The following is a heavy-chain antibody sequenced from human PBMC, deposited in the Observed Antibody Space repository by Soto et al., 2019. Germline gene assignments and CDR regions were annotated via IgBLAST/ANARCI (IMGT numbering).Heavy chain of an antibody. Sequence: PGGSLRLSCAASGFTFSSYVMNWVRQAPGKGLEWVSVISGDGGTTYYADSVKGRFTISRDNSKNTLYLQMNSLRAEDTAVYYCARCGVVVPAAMQPYYYYYMDVWGKGTTVTVSS. J-gene: IGHJ6*03. V-gene: IGHV3-23*01. D-gene: IGHD2-2*01. CDR2: ISGDGGTT. CDR3: ARCGVVVPAAMQPYYYYYMDV. CDR1: GFTFSSYV.